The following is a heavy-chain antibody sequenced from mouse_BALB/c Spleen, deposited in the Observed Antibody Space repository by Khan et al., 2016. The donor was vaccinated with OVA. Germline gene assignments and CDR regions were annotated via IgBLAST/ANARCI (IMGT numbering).Heavy chain of an antibody. Sequence: QVQLKQSGAELVRPGSSVKISCKASGYAFSSYWMNWVKQRPGQGLEWIGQIYPGDGDTKYNGKFKGKVTLTADKSSSTAYMQISSLTSEDFAVYFCARSGYDFFAYWGQGTLVTVSA. D-gene: IGHD2-14*01. V-gene: IGHV1-80*01. CDR1: GYAFSSYW. CDR2: IYPGDGDT. CDR3: ARSGYDFFAY. J-gene: IGHJ3*01.